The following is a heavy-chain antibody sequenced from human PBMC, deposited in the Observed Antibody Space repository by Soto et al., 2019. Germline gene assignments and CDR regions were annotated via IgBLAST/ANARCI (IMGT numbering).Heavy chain of an antibody. Sequence: GGSLRLSCAASGFTFSSYGTHWVRQAPGKGLEWVAVISYDGSNKYYADSVKGRLTISRDNSKNTLYLQMNSLRGEDTAVYYCAKDNGSGCDWLRVGDASDIWGQGTMVTVSS. CDR2: ISYDGSNK. D-gene: IGHD5-12*01. CDR1: GFTFSSYG. V-gene: IGHV3-30*18. CDR3: AKDNGSGCDWLRVGDASDI. J-gene: IGHJ3*02.